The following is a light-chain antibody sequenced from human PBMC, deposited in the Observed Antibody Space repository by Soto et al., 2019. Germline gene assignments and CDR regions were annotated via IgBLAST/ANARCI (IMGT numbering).Light chain of an antibody. J-gene: IGLJ3*02. Sequence: QSVLTQPPSVSGAPGQTVAISCTGSSSNIGAGYDVHWYQQLPGTAPKLLINVNSNRPSGVPDRFSGSKSGTSASLAITGRQAADEADYYCQSYDNSLSAWVFGGGTKLTVL. CDR2: VNS. V-gene: IGLV1-40*01. CDR3: QSYDNSLSAWV. CDR1: SSNIGAGYD.